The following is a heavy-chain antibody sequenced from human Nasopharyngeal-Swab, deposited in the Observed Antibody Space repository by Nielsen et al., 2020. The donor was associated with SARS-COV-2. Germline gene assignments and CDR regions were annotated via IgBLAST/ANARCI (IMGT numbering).Heavy chain of an antibody. D-gene: IGHD5-12*01. CDR2: IYYSGST. J-gene: IGHJ3*02. Sequence: WIRQPPGKGLEWSGYIYYSGSTYYNPSLKSRVTISVDTSKNQFSLKLSSVTAADTAVYYCAREGVGRYSGYDPKGANWPDAFDIWGQGTMVTVSS. CDR3: AREGVGRYSGYDPKGANWPDAFDI. V-gene: IGHV4-31*02.